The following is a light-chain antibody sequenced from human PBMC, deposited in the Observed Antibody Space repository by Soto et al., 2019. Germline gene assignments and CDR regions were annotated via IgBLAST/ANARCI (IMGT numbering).Light chain of an antibody. Sequence: DIQMTQSPSSVSASVGDRVTITCRASQGISSWVAWYQQKPGKAPNLLIYAASSLQSGVPSRFSGSGSGTEFTLTISSLQPEDFATYYCQQADTYPLTLGGGTTVDIK. CDR1: QGISSW. CDR3: QQADTYPLT. CDR2: AAS. V-gene: IGKV1-12*01. J-gene: IGKJ4*01.